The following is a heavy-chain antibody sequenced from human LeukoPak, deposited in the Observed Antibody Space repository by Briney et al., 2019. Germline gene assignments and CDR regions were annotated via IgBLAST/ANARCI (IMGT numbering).Heavy chain of an antibody. J-gene: IGHJ4*02. V-gene: IGHV3-7*01. CDR3: AAAPNENYFDF. CDR2: INEGGSEK. D-gene: IGHD2-15*01. CDR1: GFSFSSYW. Sequence: PGGSLRLSCAASGFSFSSYWMSWVRQAPGKGLEWVANINEGGSEKDYGGSVKGRFTISRDNAKNSVYLQMNSLRAEDTAVYFCAAAPNENYFDFWGQGTLVTVSS.